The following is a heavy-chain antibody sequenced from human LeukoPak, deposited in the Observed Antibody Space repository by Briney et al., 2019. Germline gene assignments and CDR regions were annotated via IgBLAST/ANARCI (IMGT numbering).Heavy chain of an antibody. Sequence: ASVKVSCKASGYTFTGYYMHWVRQAPGQGLEWMGWINPNSGGTNYAQKFQGRVTMTRDTSISTAYMELSRLRSDDTAVYYCARDLAIVVVYPPNRFDPWGQGTLVTVSS. V-gene: IGHV1-2*02. CDR1: GYTFTGYY. CDR2: INPNSGGT. CDR3: ARDLAIVVVYPPNRFDP. D-gene: IGHD2-2*01. J-gene: IGHJ5*02.